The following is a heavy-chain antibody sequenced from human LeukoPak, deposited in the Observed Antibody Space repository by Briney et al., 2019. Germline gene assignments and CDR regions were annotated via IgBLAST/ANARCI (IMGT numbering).Heavy chain of an antibody. Sequence: GGSLRLSCAASGFTFSSYAMSWVRQAPGKGLEWVSAISGSGGSTYYADSVKGRFTISRDNSKNTLYLQMNSLRAEDTAVYYCAKDPPHPYNWSNNWFDPWGQGTLVTVSS. CDR1: GFTFSSYA. D-gene: IGHD1-20*01. CDR2: ISGSGGST. V-gene: IGHV3-23*01. CDR3: AKDPPHPYNWSNNWFDP. J-gene: IGHJ5*02.